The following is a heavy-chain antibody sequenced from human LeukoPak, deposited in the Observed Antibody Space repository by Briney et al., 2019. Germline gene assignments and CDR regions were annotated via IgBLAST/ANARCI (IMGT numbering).Heavy chain of an antibody. CDR2: IYTSGST. V-gene: IGHV4-4*07. J-gene: IGHJ4*02. CDR1: GYSISSGYY. CDR3: ARETAPYDYVWGI. Sequence: SETLSLTCTVSGYSISSGYYWSWIRQPAGKGLEWIGRIYTSGSTNYNPSLKSRVTMSVDTSKNQFSLKLSSVTAADTAVYYCARETAPYDYVWGIWGQGTLVTVSS. D-gene: IGHD3-16*01.